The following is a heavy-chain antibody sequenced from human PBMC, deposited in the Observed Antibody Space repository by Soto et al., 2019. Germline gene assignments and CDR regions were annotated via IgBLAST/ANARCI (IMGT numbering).Heavy chain of an antibody. CDR2: ISYDGSNK. D-gene: IGHD3-22*01. V-gene: IGHV3-30-3*01. CDR1: GFTFSSYA. J-gene: IGHJ4*02. CDR3: AFGPEYYDAFFDY. Sequence: GGSLRLSCAASGFTFSSYAMHWVRQAPGKGLEWVAVISYDGSNKYYADSVKGRFTISRDNSKNTLYLQMNSLRAEDTAVYYCAFGPEYYDAFFDYWGQGTLVTVSS.